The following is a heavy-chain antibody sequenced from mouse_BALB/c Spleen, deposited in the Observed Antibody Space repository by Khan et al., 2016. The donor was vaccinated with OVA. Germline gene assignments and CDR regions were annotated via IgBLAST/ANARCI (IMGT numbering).Heavy chain of an antibody. Sequence: QVQLKESGPGLVAPSQNLSITCTVSGFSLTDYGVNWVRQPPGKGLEWLGMIWGDGSKDYNSALKSRLSISKDNSKSQVFLKMNSLQTDDTARFYCARELRLEGFAYWGQGTLVTVSA. D-gene: IGHD1-2*01. V-gene: IGHV2-6-7*01. CDR1: GFSLTDYG. CDR2: IWGDGSK. J-gene: IGHJ3*01. CDR3: ARELRLEGFAY.